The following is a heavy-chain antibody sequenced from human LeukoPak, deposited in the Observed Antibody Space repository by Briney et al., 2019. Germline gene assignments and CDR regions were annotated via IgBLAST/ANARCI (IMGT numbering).Heavy chain of an antibody. J-gene: IGHJ6*02. V-gene: IGHV4-34*01. D-gene: IGHD5-24*01. CDR1: GGSFSGYY. CDR2: INHSGST. Sequence: SETLSLTCAVYGGSFSGYYWSWIRQPPGKGLEWIGEINHSGSTNYNPSLKSRVTISVDTSKNQFSLKLSSVTAADTAVYYCARGLEDGYNLHYYYYYSMDVWGQGTTVTVSS. CDR3: ARGLEDGYNLHYYYYYSMDV.